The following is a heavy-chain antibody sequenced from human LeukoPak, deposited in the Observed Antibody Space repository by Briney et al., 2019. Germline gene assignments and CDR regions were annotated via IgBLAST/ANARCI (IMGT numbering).Heavy chain of an antibody. CDR3: ARDPRRFVVTHLGFDY. Sequence: SETLSLTCAVYGGSFSGYYWSWIRQPPGKGLEWIGEINHSGSTNYNPSLKSRVTISVDTSKNQFSLKLSSVTAADTAVYYCARDPRRFVVTHLGFDYWGQGTLVTVSS. D-gene: IGHD2-21*01. J-gene: IGHJ4*02. V-gene: IGHV4-34*01. CDR1: GGSFSGYY. CDR2: INHSGST.